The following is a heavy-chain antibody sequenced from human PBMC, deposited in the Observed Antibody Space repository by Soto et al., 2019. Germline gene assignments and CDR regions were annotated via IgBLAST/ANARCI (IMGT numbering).Heavy chain of an antibody. CDR2: IKQDGSEK. Sequence: PGGSLRLSCAASGFTFSSYWMSWVRQAPGKGLEWVANIKQDGSEKYYVDSVKGRFTISRDNAKNSLYLQMNSLRAEDTAVYYCARDGLAAAGFYGMDVWGQGTSVTVSS. CDR1: GFTFSSYW. CDR3: ARDGLAAAGFYGMDV. D-gene: IGHD6-13*01. V-gene: IGHV3-7*05. J-gene: IGHJ6*02.